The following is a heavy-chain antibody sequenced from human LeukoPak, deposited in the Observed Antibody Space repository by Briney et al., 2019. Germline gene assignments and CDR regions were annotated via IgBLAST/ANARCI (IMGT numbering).Heavy chain of an antibody. CDR1: GFTFSSYA. V-gene: IGHV3-48*04. D-gene: IGHD3-10*01. Sequence: QPGGSLRLSCAASGFTFSSYAMSWVRQAPGKGLEWVSYISSSGTTIYHADSVKGRFTISRDNTKNALYLQMNNLRADDTAVYYCAGGRSTYFGSGDWGQGTLVTVSS. CDR2: ISSSGTTI. J-gene: IGHJ4*02. CDR3: AGGRSTYFGSGD.